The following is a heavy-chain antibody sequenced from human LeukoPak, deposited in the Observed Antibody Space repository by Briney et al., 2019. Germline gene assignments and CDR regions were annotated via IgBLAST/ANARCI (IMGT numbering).Heavy chain of an antibody. D-gene: IGHD6-13*01. CDR2: INQDGSEK. Sequence: GGSLRLSCAASEFTFSGYWMNWVRQAPGKGPEWVANINQDGSEKHYVDSVKGRFIISRDNAKNSLFLQMNSLRVEGTAVFYCARDGFVGAADYWGQGTLVTVSS. J-gene: IGHJ4*02. V-gene: IGHV3-7*01. CDR1: EFTFSGYW. CDR3: ARDGFVGAADY.